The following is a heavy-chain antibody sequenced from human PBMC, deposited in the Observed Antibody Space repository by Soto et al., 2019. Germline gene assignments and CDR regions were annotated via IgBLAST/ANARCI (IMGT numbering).Heavy chain of an antibody. V-gene: IGHV1-8*01. D-gene: IGHD6-19*01. Sequence: QVQLVQSGAEVKKPGASVKVSCKVSGYTFTSYDINWVRQATGQGLEWMGWMYPNNGNTGFAQKFQGRITMTRNTSMSTPYLELSSLRSEVTAVYYCATSGSGWYLFWGQGTLVTVSS. J-gene: IGHJ4*02. CDR3: ATSGSGWYLF. CDR1: GYTFTSYD. CDR2: MYPNNGNT.